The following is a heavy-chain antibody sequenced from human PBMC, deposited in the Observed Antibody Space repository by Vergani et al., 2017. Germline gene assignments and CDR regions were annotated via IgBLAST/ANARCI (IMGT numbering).Heavy chain of an antibody. Sequence: QVQLQESGPGLVKPSETLSLTCTVSGGSISSYYWSWIRQPPGKGLEWIGYIYYSGSTNYNPSLKSRVTISVDTSKNQFSLKLSSVTAADTALYYCAKEAVAGKDYYYYYMDVWGKGTTVTVSS. CDR3: AKEAVAGKDYYYYYMDV. D-gene: IGHD6-19*01. CDR1: GGSISSYY. J-gene: IGHJ6*03. V-gene: IGHV4-59*01. CDR2: IYYSGST.